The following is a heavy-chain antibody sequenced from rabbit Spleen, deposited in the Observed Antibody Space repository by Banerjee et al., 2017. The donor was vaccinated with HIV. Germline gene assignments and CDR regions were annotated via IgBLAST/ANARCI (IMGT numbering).Heavy chain of an antibody. D-gene: IGHD6-1*01. CDR3: ARGDWAYGYIGSFYVPFLTGLDL. CDR2: IDPVFGIT. Sequence: QEELVESGGGLVKPGGSLKLSCKASGFDFSSYGVSWVRQAPGKGLEWIGYIDPVFGITYYANWVNGRFSISSHNAQNTVFLQMTSLTAADTATYFCARGDWAYGYIGSFYVPFLTGLDLWGPGTLVTVS. CDR1: GFDFSSYG. V-gene: IGHV1S47*01. J-gene: IGHJ3*01.